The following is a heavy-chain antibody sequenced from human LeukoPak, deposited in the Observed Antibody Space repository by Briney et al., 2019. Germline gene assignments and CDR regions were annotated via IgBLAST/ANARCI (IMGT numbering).Heavy chain of an antibody. Sequence: ASVKVSCKVSGYTLTELSMHWVRQAPGKGLEWMGGFDPEDGETIYAQKFRGRVTMTEDTSTDTAYMELSSLRSEDTAVYYCATEPTSIDAFDIWGQGTMVTVSS. CDR3: ATEPTSIDAFDI. CDR1: GYTLTELS. J-gene: IGHJ3*02. CDR2: FDPEDGET. D-gene: IGHD2-2*01. V-gene: IGHV1-24*01.